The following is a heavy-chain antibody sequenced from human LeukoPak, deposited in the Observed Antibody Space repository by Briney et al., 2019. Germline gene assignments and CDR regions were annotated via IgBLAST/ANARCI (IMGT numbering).Heavy chain of an antibody. D-gene: IGHD4-11*01. CDR3: ARDASLKGNYITTLFDY. CDR2: INPSGGST. V-gene: IGHV1-46*01. J-gene: IGHJ4*02. Sequence: ASVKVSCKASGYTFTSYYMHWVRQAPGQGLEWMGIINPSGGSTSYAQKFQGRVTMTRDTSTSTVYMELSSLRSEDTAVYYCARDASLKGNYITTLFDYWGQGTLVTVSS. CDR1: GYTFTSYY.